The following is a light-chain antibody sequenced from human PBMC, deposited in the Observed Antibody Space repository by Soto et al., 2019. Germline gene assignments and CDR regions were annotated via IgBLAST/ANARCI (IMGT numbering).Light chain of an antibody. CDR3: SSYTSSNNFGV. CDR1: SSDVGNYNY. CDR2: DVS. J-gene: IGLJ2*01. Sequence: QSVLTQPASVSGSPGQSISISCIGTSSDVGNYNYVSWYQHHPGKAPKLMIYDVSNRPSGVSNRFSGSKSGNTASLTISGLQAEDEADYYCSSYTSSNNFGVFGGGTKVTVL. V-gene: IGLV2-14*03.